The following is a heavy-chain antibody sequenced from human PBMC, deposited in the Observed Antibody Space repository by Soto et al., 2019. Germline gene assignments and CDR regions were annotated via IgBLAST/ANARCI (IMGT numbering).Heavy chain of an antibody. CDR3: DREGEMPYYYYSLDV. D-gene: IGHD3-16*01. CDR1: GYTFTTYG. Sequence: QVQLVQSGAEVRKPGASVKVSCKASGYTFTTYGISWVRQAPGQGLEWMGWISGYNGHTKNAQKFQGRVTMTTDTANRTDNMDLRSLRSEDTAVYYGDREGEMPYYYYSLDVWGQGTTVTVSS. CDR2: ISGYNGHT. J-gene: IGHJ6*02. V-gene: IGHV1-18*01.